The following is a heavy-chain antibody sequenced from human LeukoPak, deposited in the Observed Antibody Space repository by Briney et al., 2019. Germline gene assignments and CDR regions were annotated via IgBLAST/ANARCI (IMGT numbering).Heavy chain of an antibody. J-gene: IGHJ4*02. D-gene: IGHD3-22*01. CDR2: ISAYNGNT. CDR3: ARDHVVYYDSSGYYY. CDR1: GYTFTSYG. Sequence: ASVKVSCKASGYTFTSYGISWVRQAPGQGLEWMGWISAYNGNTNYAQKLQGRVTMTTDTSTSTAYMELRSLRSDDTAVYYCARDHVVYYDSSGYYYWGRGTLVTVSS. V-gene: IGHV1-18*01.